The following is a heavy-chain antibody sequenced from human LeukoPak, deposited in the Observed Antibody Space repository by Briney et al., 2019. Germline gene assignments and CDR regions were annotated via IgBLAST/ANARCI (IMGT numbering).Heavy chain of an antibody. D-gene: IGHD2/OR15-2a*01. CDR3: AREMRSSRALDY. Sequence: ASVKVSCKTSGYMFTVYYLHWVRQAPGQGLEWMGMISPTGGTTRFSQKYQGRITMTRDISTSTVYMDLSSLRSEDTAVYYCAREMRSSRALDYWGQGTLVTVSS. CDR2: ISPTGGTT. J-gene: IGHJ4*02. CDR1: GYMFTVYY. V-gene: IGHV1-46*01.